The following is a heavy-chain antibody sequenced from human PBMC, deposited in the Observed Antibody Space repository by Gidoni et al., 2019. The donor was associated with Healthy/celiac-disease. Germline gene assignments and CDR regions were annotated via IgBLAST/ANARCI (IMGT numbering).Heavy chain of an antibody. CDR1: GFTFSSYA. J-gene: IGHJ4*02. CDR2: ISGSGGST. CDR3: AKDRITIFGVVTPLDY. V-gene: IGHV3-23*01. D-gene: IGHD3-3*01. Sequence: EVQLLESGGGLVQPGGSLRLSCAASGFTFSSYAMSWVRQAPGKGPEWVSAISGSGGSTYYADSVKGRFTISRDNSKNTLYLQMNSLRAEDTAVYYCAKDRITIFGVVTPLDYWGQGTLVTVSS.